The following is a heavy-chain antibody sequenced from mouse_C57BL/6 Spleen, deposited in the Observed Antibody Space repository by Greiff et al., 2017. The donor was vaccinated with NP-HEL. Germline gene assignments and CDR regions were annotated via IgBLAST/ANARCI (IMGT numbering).Heavy chain of an antibody. CDR1: GYSITSGYY. V-gene: IGHV3-6*01. Sequence: VQLKESGPGLVKPSQSLSLTCSVTGYSITSGYYWNWIRQFPGNKLEWMGYISYDGSNNYNPSLKNRISITRDTSKNQFFLKLNSVTTEDTATYYCAREGYYYGSSLDYWGQGTTLTVSS. J-gene: IGHJ2*01. CDR2: ISYDGSN. CDR3: AREGYYYGSSLDY. D-gene: IGHD1-1*01.